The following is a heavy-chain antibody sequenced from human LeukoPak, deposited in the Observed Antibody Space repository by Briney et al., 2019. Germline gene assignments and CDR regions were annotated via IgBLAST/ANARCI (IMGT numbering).Heavy chain of an antibody. V-gene: IGHV5-51*04. CDR2: IYPGDSDT. D-gene: IGHD4-23*01. CDR3: ARVDLVDGGNARNFDY. Sequence: GESLKISCEASGYSFPSYWIGWVRQMPGKGLEWMGIIYPGDSDTRYNPSFRGQVTISADKPSRSAYLQWRSLRASDTAKYYCARVDLVDGGNARNFDYWGQGTLVTVSS. CDR1: GYSFPSYW. J-gene: IGHJ4*02.